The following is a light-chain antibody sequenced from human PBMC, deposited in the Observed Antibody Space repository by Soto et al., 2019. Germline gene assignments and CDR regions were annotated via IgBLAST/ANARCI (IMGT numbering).Light chain of an antibody. J-gene: IGLJ3*02. CDR3: AAWDDSLSGWV. CDR2: RNN. V-gene: IGLV1-47*01. CDR1: SSNIGSNY. Sequence: QSVLTQPPSASGTPGQRVTISCSGSSSNIGSNYVYWYQQLPGTAPKLLIYRNNQRHSGVPDRFSGSKSGTSASLAISGLRSEDEADYYCAAWDDSLSGWVLGGGTKVTVL.